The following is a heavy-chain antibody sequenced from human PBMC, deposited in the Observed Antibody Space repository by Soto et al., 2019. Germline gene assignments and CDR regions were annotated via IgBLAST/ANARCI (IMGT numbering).Heavy chain of an antibody. CDR1: GGSIISYY. CDR3: ARVDPYYYSGMDV. D-gene: IGHD2-2*03. V-gene: IGHV4-59*01. J-gene: IGHJ6*02. Sequence: PSETLFLTCTVSGGSIISYYWSWIRQPPGKGLEWIGYIYYSGSTNYNPSLKSRVTISVDTSKNQFSLKLSSVTAADTAVYYCARVDPYYYSGMDVWGQGTTVSVSS. CDR2: IYYSGST.